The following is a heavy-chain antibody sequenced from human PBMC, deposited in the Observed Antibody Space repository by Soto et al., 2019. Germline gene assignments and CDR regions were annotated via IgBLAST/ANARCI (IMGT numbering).Heavy chain of an antibody. D-gene: IGHD2-2*01. V-gene: IGHV3-21*01. CDR1: GFTFSSYS. CDR2: ISSSSSYI. CDR3: ARDHCSSTSCYYYYGMDV. Sequence: PGGSLRLSCAASGFTFSSYSMNWVRQAPGKGLEWVSSISSSSSYIYYADSVKGRFTISRDNAKNSLYLQMNSLRAEDTAVYYCARDHCSSTSCYYYYGMDVWGQGTTVTVSS. J-gene: IGHJ6*02.